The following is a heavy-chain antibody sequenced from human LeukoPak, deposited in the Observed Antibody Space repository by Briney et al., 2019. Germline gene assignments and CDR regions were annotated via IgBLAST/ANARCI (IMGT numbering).Heavy chain of an antibody. CDR2: INSDGSEG. CDR3: ARGAYYYED. Sequence: GGSLRLSCAASGFTFNTYTMNWVRQAPGKGLEWVASINSDGSEGYYADVVKGRFTISRDNAKNSLYLQMNSLRAEDTAVYYCARGAYYYEDWGQGTLVTVSS. D-gene: IGHD3-22*01. CDR1: GFTFNTYT. V-gene: IGHV3-7*01. J-gene: IGHJ4*02.